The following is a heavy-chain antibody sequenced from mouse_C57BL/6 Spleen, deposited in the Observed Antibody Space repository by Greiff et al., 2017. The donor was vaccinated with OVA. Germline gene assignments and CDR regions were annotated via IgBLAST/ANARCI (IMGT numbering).Heavy chain of an antibody. D-gene: IGHD1-1*01. V-gene: IGHV1-55*01. CDR1: GYTFTSYW. Sequence: QVQLKQPGAELVKPGASVKMSCKASGYTFTSYWITWVKQRPGQGLEWIGDIYPGSGSTNYNEKFKSKATLTVDTSSSTAYMQLSSLTSEDSAVYYCASIITTVNYAMDYWGQGTSVTVSS. CDR3: ASIITTVNYAMDY. CDR2: IYPGSGST. J-gene: IGHJ4*01.